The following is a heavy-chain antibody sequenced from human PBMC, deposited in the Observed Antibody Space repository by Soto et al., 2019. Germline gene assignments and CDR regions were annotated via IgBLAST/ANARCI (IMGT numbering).Heavy chain of an antibody. CDR1: GGSISSGGYY. J-gene: IGHJ4*02. CDR3: ARQKSGVLTNPPLFDY. CDR2: IYYSGST. V-gene: IGHV4-31*03. D-gene: IGHD3-10*01. Sequence: QVQLQESGPGLVKPSQTLSLTCTVSGGSISSGGYYWSWIRQHPGKGLEWIGYIYYSGSTYYNPSLKSRVTISVDTSKNQFSLKLSSVTAADTAVYYCARQKSGVLTNPPLFDYWGQGTLVTVSS.